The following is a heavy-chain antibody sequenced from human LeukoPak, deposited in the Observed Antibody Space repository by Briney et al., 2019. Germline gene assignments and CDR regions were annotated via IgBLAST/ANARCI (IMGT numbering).Heavy chain of an antibody. Sequence: SETLSLTCTVSGGSVSSGAFYWSWIRQSPGKGLEWIGFVYYTGSTNYNPSLKSRVTISVDTSKNQFSLKLSSVTAADTAVYYCARVESYYVESWFDPWGQGTLVTVSS. CDR2: VYYTGST. CDR3: ARVESYYVESWFDP. D-gene: IGHD1-26*01. CDR1: GGSVSSGAFY. J-gene: IGHJ5*02. V-gene: IGHV4-61*08.